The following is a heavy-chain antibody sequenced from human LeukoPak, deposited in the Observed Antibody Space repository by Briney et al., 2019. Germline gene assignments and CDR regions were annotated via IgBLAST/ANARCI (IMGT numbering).Heavy chain of an antibody. D-gene: IGHD1-1*01. V-gene: IGHV4-59*01. Sequence: SETLSLTCTVSGGSISSYYWSWIRQPPGKGLEWIGYIYYSGSTNYNPSLKSRVTISVDTSKNQFSLKLSSVTAAGTAVYYCARDITPYNLDYWGQGTLVTVSS. J-gene: IGHJ4*02. CDR2: IYYSGST. CDR3: ARDITPYNLDY. CDR1: GGSISSYY.